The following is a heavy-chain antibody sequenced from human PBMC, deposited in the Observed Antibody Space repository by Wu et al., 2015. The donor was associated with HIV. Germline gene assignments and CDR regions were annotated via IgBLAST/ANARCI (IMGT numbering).Heavy chain of an antibody. J-gene: IGHJ4*02. Sequence: QVQLVQSGAEVQKPGASVKVSCKASGYTFSSYDINWVRQATGQGLEWMGWMNPRTGNTGYAQKFQGRVTLTRDTSISTANMELSSLRSEDTAVYYCARQRAYTSGWYILDNWGQGTLVTVSS. CDR1: GYTFSSYD. V-gene: IGHV1-8*01. D-gene: IGHD6-19*01. CDR3: ARQRAYTSGWYILDN. CDR2: MNPRTGNT.